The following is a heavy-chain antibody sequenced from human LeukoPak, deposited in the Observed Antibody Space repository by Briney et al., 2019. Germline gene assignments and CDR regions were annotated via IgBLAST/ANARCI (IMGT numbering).Heavy chain of an antibody. Sequence: GGSLRLSCAASGFTFSSYRMHWVRQAPGKGLEWVAVISYDGSNKYYADSVKGRFTISRDNSKNTLYLQMNSLRAEDTAVYYCARDDSSTPPRYWGQGTLVTVSS. V-gene: IGHV3-30-3*01. CDR3: ARDDSSTPPRY. J-gene: IGHJ4*02. CDR1: GFTFSSYR. CDR2: ISYDGSNK. D-gene: IGHD6-6*01.